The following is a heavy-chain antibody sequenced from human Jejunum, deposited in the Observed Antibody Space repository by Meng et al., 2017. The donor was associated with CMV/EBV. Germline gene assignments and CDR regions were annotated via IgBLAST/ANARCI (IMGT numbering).Heavy chain of an antibody. D-gene: IGHD3-22*01. Sequence: STSGMNWVRQAPGKGLGWVAFIRYDGSNEYYADSVKGRFTISKDKSKNTLYLQMNSLRPEDTAVYFCAKGQRYGSSGNILNRDGMDVWGQGTTVTVSS. CDR3: AKGQRYGSSGNILNRDGMDV. CDR1: STSG. CDR2: IRYDGSNE. V-gene: IGHV3-30*02. J-gene: IGHJ6*02.